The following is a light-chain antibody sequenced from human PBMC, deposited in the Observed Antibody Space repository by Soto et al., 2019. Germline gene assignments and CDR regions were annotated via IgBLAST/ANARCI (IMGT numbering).Light chain of an antibody. CDR1: QSVSSY. CDR2: DAS. Sequence: EIVLTQSPATLSLSPGERATLSCRASQSVSSYLVWYQQKPGQPPRLLIYDASNRATGIPARFSGSGSGTDFTLTISSLEPEDFAVYYCQQRSSRPTFGQGTRLEIK. J-gene: IGKJ5*01. CDR3: QQRSSRPT. V-gene: IGKV3-11*01.